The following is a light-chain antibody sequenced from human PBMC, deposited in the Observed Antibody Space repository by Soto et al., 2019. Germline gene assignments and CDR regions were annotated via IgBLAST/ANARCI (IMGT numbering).Light chain of an antibody. V-gene: IGKV3-15*01. Sequence: EIVMTQSPATLSLSPGERVTLSCRASQSVSSSLAWYQQKPGQAPRLLIYAASSRATGVPARFSGSGSGTEFTLTISSLQSEDFAVYYCQQYNNWVTFGGGTQVEIK. J-gene: IGKJ4*01. CDR3: QQYNNWVT. CDR1: QSVSSS. CDR2: AAS.